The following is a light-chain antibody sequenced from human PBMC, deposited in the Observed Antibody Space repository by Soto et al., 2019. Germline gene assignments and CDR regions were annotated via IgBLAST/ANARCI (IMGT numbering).Light chain of an antibody. Sequence: MTQSPATVSVSPGEGATLSCRASLSVSTNLAWYQQRPGQAPRLLIYGASFRATGVPARFSGSGSGTEFTLTISSLQSEDFAVYYCQQYDYLWAFGQGTKVEI. CDR2: GAS. CDR3: QQYDYLWA. V-gene: IGKV3-15*01. CDR1: LSVSTN. J-gene: IGKJ1*01.